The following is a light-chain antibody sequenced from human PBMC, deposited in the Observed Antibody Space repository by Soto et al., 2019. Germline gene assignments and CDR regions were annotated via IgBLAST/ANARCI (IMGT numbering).Light chain of an antibody. CDR1: QSISTY. V-gene: IGKV1-39*01. CDR2: AAS. CDR3: QHCYSTPLT. J-gene: IGKJ4*01. Sequence: DIQMTQYPSSLSASVGDRVTITCRPSQSISTYLHWYQQKPGEAPNLLIYAASTLQSGVPSRFSGSGSWTDFTLTISSLQPEYFATYFCQHCYSTPLTFGGGTKVDIK.